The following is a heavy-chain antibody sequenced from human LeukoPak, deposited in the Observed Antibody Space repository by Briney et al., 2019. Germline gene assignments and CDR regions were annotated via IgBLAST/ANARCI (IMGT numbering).Heavy chain of an antibody. V-gene: IGHV3-48*01. Sequence: GGSLRLSCAASGFTLTSYSMNWVRQAPGKGLEWVSYISSSSSTIYYADSVKGRFTISRDNAKNSLYLQMNSLRAEDTAVYYCARDSPGYSPYYMDVWGKGTTVTVSS. CDR1: GFTLTSYS. J-gene: IGHJ6*03. CDR2: ISSSSSTI. D-gene: IGHD6-13*01. CDR3: ARDSPGYSPYYMDV.